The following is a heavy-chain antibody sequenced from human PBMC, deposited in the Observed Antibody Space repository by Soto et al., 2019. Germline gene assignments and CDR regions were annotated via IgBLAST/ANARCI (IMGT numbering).Heavy chain of an antibody. J-gene: IGHJ4*02. V-gene: IGHV1-2*02. D-gene: IGHD1-26*01. CDR1: GYTFTGYY. CDR3: ARDLPIVGTTTWDY. Sequence: ASVKVSCKAPGYTFTGYYIHWVRQAPGQGLEWMGWINPNNGGTNYVQKFQGRVTMTRDTSISTAYMELRRLTSDDTAVYYCARDLPIVGTTTWDYWGQGTLVTVSS. CDR2: INPNNGGT.